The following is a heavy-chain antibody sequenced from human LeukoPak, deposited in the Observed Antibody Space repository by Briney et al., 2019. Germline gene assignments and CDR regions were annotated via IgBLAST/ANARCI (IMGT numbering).Heavy chain of an antibody. J-gene: IGHJ4*02. V-gene: IGHV1-18*01. CDR3: ARLGLRDVNTVTDDYFDY. Sequence: GASVKVSCKTSGYTFGSHGISWVRQAPGHGLEWMGWINGYSGYTGYAQKIQGRVTMATDTSTSTAYMELRNLRSDDTAVYYCARLGLRDVNTVTDDYFDYWGQGTLVTVSS. CDR2: INGYSGYT. D-gene: IGHD4-17*01. CDR1: GYTFGSHG.